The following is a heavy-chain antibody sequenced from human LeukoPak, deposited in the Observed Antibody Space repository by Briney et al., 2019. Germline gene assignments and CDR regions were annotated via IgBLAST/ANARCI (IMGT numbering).Heavy chain of an antibody. CDR3: AEGTTG. V-gene: IGHV3-7*01. CDR2: INQDGSGK. Sequence: GSLRLSCAASGFTFSNYWMNWVRQAPGKGLEWVANINQDGSGKYYVDSVKGRFTISRDNAKNSLYLQMNSLRSEDTAIYYCAEGTTGWGQGTLVTVSS. J-gene: IGHJ1*01. CDR1: GFTFSNYW. D-gene: IGHD1-1*01.